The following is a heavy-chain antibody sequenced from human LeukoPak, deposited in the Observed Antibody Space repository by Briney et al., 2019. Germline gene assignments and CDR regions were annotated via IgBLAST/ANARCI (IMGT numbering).Heavy chain of an antibody. D-gene: IGHD1-1*01. J-gene: IGHJ3*02. CDR1: GFSFSTHS. Sequence: GGSLTLSCAASGFSFSTHSMNWVRQAPGKGLEWVSYISHTANDIYYGESVRDRFTISRDNAKNSVYLQMHSLRAEDTAVYYCAGDGTGVLPGDAFDIWSQGTMVTVSS. CDR3: AGDGTGVLPGDAFDI. V-gene: IGHV3-21*05. CDR2: ISHTANDI.